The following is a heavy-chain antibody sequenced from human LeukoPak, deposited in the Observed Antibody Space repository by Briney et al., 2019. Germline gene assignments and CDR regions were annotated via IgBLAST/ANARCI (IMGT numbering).Heavy chain of an antibody. CDR3: ARESQQWLAYNWFDP. D-gene: IGHD6-19*01. CDR1: GYTFTSYY. V-gene: IGHV1-46*01. CDR2: INPSGGST. J-gene: IGHJ5*02. Sequence: ASVKVSCKASGYTFTSYYTHWVRQAPGQGLEWMGIINPSGGSTSYAQKFQGRVTMTRDTSTSTVYMELSSLRSEDTAAYYCARESQQWLAYNWFDPWGQGTLVTVSS.